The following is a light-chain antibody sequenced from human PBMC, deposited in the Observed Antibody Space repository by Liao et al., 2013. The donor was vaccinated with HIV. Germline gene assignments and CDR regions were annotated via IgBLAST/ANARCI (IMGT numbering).Light chain of an antibody. V-gene: IGLV3-21*01. CDR1: NIRSRG. CDR3: QAWDSSPV. CDR2: YDQ. Sequence: YVLTQPPSVSVAPGQTAVMTCGGNNIRSRGVHWYQQRPGQAPVLVMYYDQNRPSGIPERISGSISGNTATLTISGTQAVDEADYYCQAWDSSPVFGGGTKLTVL. J-gene: IGLJ2*01.